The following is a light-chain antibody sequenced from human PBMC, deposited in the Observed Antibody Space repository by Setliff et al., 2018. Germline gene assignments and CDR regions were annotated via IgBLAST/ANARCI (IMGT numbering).Light chain of an antibody. J-gene: IGLJ1*01. CDR2: DVS. CDR1: SSDVGGYNY. Sequence: QPALAQPASVSGSPGQSITISCTGTSSDVGGYNYVSWYQQHPGKAPKLMIYDVSKRPSGVSNRFSGSKSGNTASLTISGLQAEDEADYYCSSYISSSTFVFGTGTKVTVL. CDR3: SSYISSSTFV. V-gene: IGLV2-14*01.